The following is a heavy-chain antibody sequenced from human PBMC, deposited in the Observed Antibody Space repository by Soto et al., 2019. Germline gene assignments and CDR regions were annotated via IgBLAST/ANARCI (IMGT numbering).Heavy chain of an antibody. V-gene: IGHV1-3*01. CDR1: GYTFTSYA. CDR2: INAGNGNT. CDR3: ARGLVATIKYYYYYGMDV. D-gene: IGHD5-12*01. Sequence: ASVKVSCKASGYTFTSYAMHWVRQAPGQRLEWMGWINAGNGNTKYSQKFQGRVTITRDTSASTAYMELSSLRSEDTAVYYCARGLVATIKYYYYYGMDVWGQGTTVTGSS. J-gene: IGHJ6*02.